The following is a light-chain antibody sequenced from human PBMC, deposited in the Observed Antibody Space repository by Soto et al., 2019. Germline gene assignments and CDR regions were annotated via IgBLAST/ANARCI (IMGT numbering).Light chain of an antibody. CDR2: YDS. J-gene: IGLJ1*01. CDR1: NIGDKR. CDR3: QVWDIMTDNYV. V-gene: IGLV3-21*04. Sequence: SYELTHPPSVSVAPEKTTTITCGGNNIGDKRVHWYRQKPGQAPVLLISYDSDRPSGIPERFSGSNSGNTATLTISRVEAGDEADYYCQVWDIMTDNYVFGGGTKLTVL.